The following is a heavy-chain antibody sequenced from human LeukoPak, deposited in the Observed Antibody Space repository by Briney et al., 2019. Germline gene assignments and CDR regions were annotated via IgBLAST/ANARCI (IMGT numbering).Heavy chain of an antibody. J-gene: IGHJ4*02. V-gene: IGHV1-46*01. D-gene: IGHD2-2*01. CDR3: ARDGYIVVVPAAAYYFDY. CDR2: INPSGGST. CDR1: GYTFTSYY. Sequence: ASVKVSCKASGYTFTSYYMHWVRQAPGQGLEWMGIINPSGGSTSYAQKFQGRVTMTRDTSTSTVYMELSSLRSEDTAVYYCARDGYIVVVPAAAYYFDYWGQGTLVTVSS.